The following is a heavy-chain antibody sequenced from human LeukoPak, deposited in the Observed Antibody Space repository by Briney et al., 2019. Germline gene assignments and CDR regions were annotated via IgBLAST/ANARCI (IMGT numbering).Heavy chain of an antibody. CDR3: ARAPEYCSGGSCINWFDP. CDR1: GFTFRSYA. CDR2: ISYDGSNE. J-gene: IGHJ5*02. D-gene: IGHD2-15*01. Sequence: PGGSLRLSCAASGFTFRSYAMHWVRQAPGKGLEWVAVISYDGSNEYYADSVKGRFSISRDSSKSILYLQMNSLRAEDRGVYYCARAPEYCSGGSCINWFDPWGQGTLVTVPS. V-gene: IGHV3-30*04.